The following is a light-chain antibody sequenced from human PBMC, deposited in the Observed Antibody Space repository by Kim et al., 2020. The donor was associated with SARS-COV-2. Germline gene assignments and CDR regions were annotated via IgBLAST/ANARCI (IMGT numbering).Light chain of an antibody. CDR3: ATWDDNLNGVV. CDR2: DNS. J-gene: IGLJ3*02. Sequence: ELTQPPSASGTPGQRVTLSCSGANPNIGDNPVCWYHHLPGTAPKLLIYDNSQRASGVPDRFSGSKSGTSASLAIGGVQSGDEADYYCATWDDNLNGVVFGGGTQLTVL. V-gene: IGLV1-44*01. CDR1: NPNIGDNP.